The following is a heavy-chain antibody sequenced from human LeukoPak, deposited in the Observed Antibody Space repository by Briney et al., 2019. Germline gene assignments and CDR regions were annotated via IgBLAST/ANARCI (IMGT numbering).Heavy chain of an antibody. CDR3: ARGTMTTVTYYFDY. Sequence: PPETLSLTCAVYGXSFSGYYWRWIRQPPGKGREWIGEINHSGSTNYNPSLKSRDTISVDTSKNQFSLKLSSVTAADTAVYYCARGTMTTVTYYFDYWGQGTLVTVSS. J-gene: IGHJ4*02. CDR2: INHSGST. D-gene: IGHD4-17*01. CDR1: GXSFSGYY. V-gene: IGHV4-34*01.